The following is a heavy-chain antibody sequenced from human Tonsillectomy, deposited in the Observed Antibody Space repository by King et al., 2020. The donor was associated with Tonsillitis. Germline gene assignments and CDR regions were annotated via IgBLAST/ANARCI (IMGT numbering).Heavy chain of an antibody. CDR2: ISYDESNK. CDR3: ARGPDESVTGYFPSYGYVDL. J-gene: IGHJ2*01. CDR1: GFTFSGYP. V-gene: IGHV3-30*04. Sequence: VQLVESGGGVVQPGRSLRLSCTASGFTFSGYPMHWVRQAPGKGLQWVAVISYDESNKYYADSLKGRFTISRDNSKNTLYLQMNSLRAEDTAIYYCARGPDESVTGYFPSYGYVDLWGRGTLGTVSS. D-gene: IGHD3-9*01.